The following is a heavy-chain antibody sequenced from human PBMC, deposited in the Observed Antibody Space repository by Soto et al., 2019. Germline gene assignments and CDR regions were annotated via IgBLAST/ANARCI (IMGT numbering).Heavy chain of an antibody. CDR1: GFILSGSS. V-gene: IGHV3-73*01. CDR2: IRNKANSYEI. J-gene: IGHJ4*02. D-gene: IGHD3-10*01. CDR3: TRPSHDTSSYFQHEAYYFDF. Sequence: GWSLRLSCAASGFILSGSSFHWVRKASGKGPEWVGRIRNKANSYEIAYSASVRGRLTISRDDSKNTAYLQMNSLKTEDTALYYCTRPSHDTSSYFQHEAYYFDFWGPGTLVTVSS.